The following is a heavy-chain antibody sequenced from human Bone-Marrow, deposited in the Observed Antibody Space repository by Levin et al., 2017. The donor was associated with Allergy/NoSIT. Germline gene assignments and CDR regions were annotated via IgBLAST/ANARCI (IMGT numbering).Heavy chain of an antibody. CDR1: GFTFSSYG. CDR2: ISYDGSFK. CDR3: AKEGGIAPDY. V-gene: IGHV3-30*18. Sequence: GESLKISCAASGFTFSSYGMHWVRQAPGKGLEWVAVISYDGSFKSYADSVKGRFTISRDSSKNTVYLQMNSLRPEDTAVYYCAKEGGIAPDYWGQGALITVSS. J-gene: IGHJ4*02. D-gene: IGHD6-13*01.